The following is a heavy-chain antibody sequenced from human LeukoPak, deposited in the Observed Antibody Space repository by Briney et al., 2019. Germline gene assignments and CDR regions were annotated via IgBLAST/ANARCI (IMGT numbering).Heavy chain of an antibody. CDR2: IWYDGSNK. D-gene: IGHD3-22*01. Sequence: GGSLGLSCAASGFTFSSYGMHWVRQAPGKGLDWVAFIWYDGSNKYYADSVKGRFTISRDNSKNTLYLQMNSLRAEDTAVYYCAKDLYYYDSSGYYVDAFDIWGQGTMVTVSS. J-gene: IGHJ3*02. V-gene: IGHV3-30*02. CDR1: GFTFSSYG. CDR3: AKDLYYYDSSGYYVDAFDI.